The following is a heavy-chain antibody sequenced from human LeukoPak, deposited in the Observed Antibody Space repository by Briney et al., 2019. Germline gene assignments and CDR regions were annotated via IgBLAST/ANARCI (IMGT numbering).Heavy chain of an antibody. Sequence: GGSLRLSCAVSGFSFSSYIMSWVRQAPGKGLEWVSYISSSTSTIYYADSVKGRFTISRDNAKNSLYLQMNSLRAEDTAVYYCATVVGYYYYMDVWGKGTTVTVSS. CDR2: ISSSTSTI. CDR1: GFSFSSYI. D-gene: IGHD2-15*01. CDR3: ATVVGYYYYMDV. J-gene: IGHJ6*03. V-gene: IGHV3-48*01.